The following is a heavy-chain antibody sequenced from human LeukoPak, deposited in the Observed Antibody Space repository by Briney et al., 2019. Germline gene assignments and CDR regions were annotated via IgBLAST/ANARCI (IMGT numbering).Heavy chain of an antibody. J-gene: IGHJ2*01. V-gene: IGHV4-59*01. D-gene: IGHD2-2*01. CDR1: GASIRSSY. CDR2: ISYTGST. Sequence: SETLSLTCTVSGASIRSSYWSWIRQPPGKGLEWIGYISYTGSTNYNPSLKSRVSLSVDTSKNQFSLELSSVTAADTAGYYCATYRTSFIYWYFDLWGRGTLVTVSS. CDR3: ATYRTSFIYWYFDL.